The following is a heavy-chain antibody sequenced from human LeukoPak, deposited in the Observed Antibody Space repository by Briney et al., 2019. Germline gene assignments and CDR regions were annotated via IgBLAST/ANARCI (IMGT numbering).Heavy chain of an antibody. CDR3: ARSPHILTGENFDF. CDR1: GYTFTCYY. D-gene: IGHD3-9*01. CDR2: INPSGGGT. J-gene: IGHJ4*02. V-gene: IGHV1-2*02. Sequence: ASVKVSCKASGYTFTCYYMHWVRQAPGQGLEWMGIINPSGGGTNYAQKFQDRVSMTRDTSISTAYMQLSRLRSDDTAVYYCARSPHILTGENFDFWGQGTLLTVSS.